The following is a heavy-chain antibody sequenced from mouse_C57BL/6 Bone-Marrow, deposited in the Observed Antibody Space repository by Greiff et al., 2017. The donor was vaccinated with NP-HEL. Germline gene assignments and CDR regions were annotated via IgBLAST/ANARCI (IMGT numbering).Heavy chain of an antibody. CDR3: TEGDY. CDR2: IDPETGGT. V-gene: IGHV1-15*01. J-gene: IGHJ4*01. CDR1: GYTFTDYE. Sequence: VQLQQSGAELVRPGASVTLSCKASGYTFTDYELPWVKQTPVHGLEWIGAIDPETGGTAYNQKFKGKAILTADKSSSTAYMELRSLTSEDSAVYYCTEGDYWGQGTSVTVSS.